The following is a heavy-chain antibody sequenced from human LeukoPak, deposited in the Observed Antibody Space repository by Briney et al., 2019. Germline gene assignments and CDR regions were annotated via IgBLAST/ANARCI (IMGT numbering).Heavy chain of an antibody. J-gene: IGHJ4*02. CDR3: AKHLFTGTTALFDY. V-gene: IGHV3-30*02. CDR1: GFTFSNFG. D-gene: IGHD2-2*01. CDR2: IRFDGSNK. Sequence: GGSLRLSCAASGFTFSNFGMHWVRQAPGKGLEWVAFIRFDGSNKYYADSVKGRFTISRDNSKNTLYLQMNNLRPEDTAVYYCAKHLFTGTTALFDYWGQGTLVTVSS.